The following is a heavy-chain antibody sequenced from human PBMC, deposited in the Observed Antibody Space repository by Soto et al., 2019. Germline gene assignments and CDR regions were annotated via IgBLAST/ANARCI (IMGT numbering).Heavy chain of an antibody. CDR2: INAGNGNT. D-gene: IGHD3-9*01. CDR3: AREYYDILTGYSEFDY. Sequence: ASVKVSCKASGYTFTSYAMHWVRQAPGQRLEWMGWINAGNGNTKYSQKFRGRVTITRDTSASTAYMELSSLRSEDTAVYYCAREYYDILTGYSEFDYWGQGTLVTVSS. CDR1: GYTFTSYA. J-gene: IGHJ4*02. V-gene: IGHV1-3*01.